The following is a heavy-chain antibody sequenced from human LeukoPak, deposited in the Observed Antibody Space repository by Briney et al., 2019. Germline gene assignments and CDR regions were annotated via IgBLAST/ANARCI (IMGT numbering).Heavy chain of an antibody. D-gene: IGHD2-2*01. CDR2: ISSSGTTT. J-gene: IGHJ4*02. V-gene: IGHV3-48*03. Sequence: PGGSLRLSCAASGFTFSSYEMNWVRQAPGKGLERVSYISSSGTTTHYADSVKGRFTVSRDNAKSSLYLQMSSLRAEDTAVYYCATYRLSYADYWGQGTLVTVSS. CDR3: ATYRLSYADY. CDR1: GFTFSSYE.